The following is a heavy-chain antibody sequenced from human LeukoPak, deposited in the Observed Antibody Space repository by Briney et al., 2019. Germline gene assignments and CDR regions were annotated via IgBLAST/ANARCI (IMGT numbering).Heavy chain of an antibody. V-gene: IGHV4-39*01. CDR3: ASLKGGVIPSYFDY. CDR2: IYYSGST. CDR1: GGSISSSSYY. Sequence: PSETLSLTCTVSGGSISSSSYYWGWIRQPPGKGLEWIGSIYYSGSTYYNPSLKSRVTISVDTSKNQFSLKLSSVTAADTAVYYCASLKGGVIPSYFDYWGQGTLVTVSS. J-gene: IGHJ4*02. D-gene: IGHD3-10*01.